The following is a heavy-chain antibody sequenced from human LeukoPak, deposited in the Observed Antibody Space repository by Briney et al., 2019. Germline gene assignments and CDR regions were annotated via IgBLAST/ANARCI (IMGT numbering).Heavy chain of an antibody. CDR3: ARGDIVVVPAAIGAFDI. CDR1: GGTFSSYA. V-gene: IGHV1-18*01. J-gene: IGHJ3*02. CDR2: ISAYNGNT. D-gene: IGHD2-2*01. Sequence: ASVKVSCKASGGTFSSYAISWVRQAPGQGLEWMGWISAYNGNTNYAQKLQGRVTMTTDTSTSTAYMELRSLRSDDTAVYYCARGDIVVVPAAIGAFDIWGQGTMVTVSS.